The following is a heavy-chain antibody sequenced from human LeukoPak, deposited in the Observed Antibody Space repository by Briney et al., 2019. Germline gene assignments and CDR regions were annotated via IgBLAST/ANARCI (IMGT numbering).Heavy chain of an antibody. Sequence: GGSLRLSCAASGFTFSSYGMHWVRQAPGKGLEWVAFIRYDGSNKYYADSVKGRFTISRDNSKNTLYLQMNSLRAEDTAVYYCAKTPVSNYDFWSGYYGHYNYMDVWGKGTTVTVSS. V-gene: IGHV3-30*02. D-gene: IGHD3-3*01. CDR3: AKTPVSNYDFWSGYYGHYNYMDV. CDR1: GFTFSSYG. CDR2: IRYDGSNK. J-gene: IGHJ6*03.